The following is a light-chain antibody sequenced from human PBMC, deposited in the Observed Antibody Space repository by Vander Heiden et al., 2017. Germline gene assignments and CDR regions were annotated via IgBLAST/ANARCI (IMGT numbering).Light chain of an antibody. V-gene: IGLV1-44*01. Sequence: QAVLTQSPSASGNPAQRVTISCSGSSSNIGSNTVNWYQLLPGTAPKLLIYSNNQRPSGVPDRFSGSKSGTSASLAISGLQSEDEADYYCAAWDDSLNVVFGGGTKLTVL. CDR2: SNN. CDR3: AAWDDSLNVV. CDR1: SSNIGSNT. J-gene: IGLJ2*01.